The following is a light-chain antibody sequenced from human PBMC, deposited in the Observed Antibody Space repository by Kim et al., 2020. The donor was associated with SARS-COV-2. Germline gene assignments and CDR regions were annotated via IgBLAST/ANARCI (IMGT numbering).Light chain of an antibody. V-gene: IGLV2-14*03. J-gene: IGLJ1*01. CDR2: DVS. CDR3: SSYTSSSTSRV. Sequence: QSALTQPASVSGSPGQSITISCTGPSSDVGGYTYVSWYQQHPGKAPKLMISDVSNRPSGVSNRFSGSKSGNTASLTISGLQAEDEADYYCSSYTSSSTSRVFGTGTKVTVL. CDR1: SSDVGGYTY.